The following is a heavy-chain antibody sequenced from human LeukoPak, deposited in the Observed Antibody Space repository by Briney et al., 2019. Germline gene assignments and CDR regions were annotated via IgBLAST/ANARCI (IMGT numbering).Heavy chain of an antibody. V-gene: IGHV1-8*01. Sequence: KLSCKASGYTFTSYDINWVRQATGQGLEWMGSMNPNSGNTGYAQKFQGRFTMTRNTSISTAYMELSSLRSEDTAVYYCAREHPYYYGSIVDYWGQGTLVTVSS. D-gene: IGHD3-10*01. CDR1: GYTFTSYD. CDR3: AREHPYYYGSIVDY. CDR2: MNPNSGNT. J-gene: IGHJ4*02.